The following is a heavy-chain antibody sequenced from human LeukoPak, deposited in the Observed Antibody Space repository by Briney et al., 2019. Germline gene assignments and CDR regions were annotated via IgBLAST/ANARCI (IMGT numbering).Heavy chain of an antibody. CDR1: GGSISSSSYY. Sequence: SETLSLTCTVSGGSISSSSYYWGWIRQPPGKGLEWIGYIYHSGSTYYNPSLKSRVTISADRSKNQFSLNLTSVTAADTAVYYCARDLWSGYPNNYYYYYMDVWGKGTTVTVSS. D-gene: IGHD3-3*01. CDR2: IYHSGST. J-gene: IGHJ6*03. CDR3: ARDLWSGYPNNYYYYYMDV. V-gene: IGHV4-39*07.